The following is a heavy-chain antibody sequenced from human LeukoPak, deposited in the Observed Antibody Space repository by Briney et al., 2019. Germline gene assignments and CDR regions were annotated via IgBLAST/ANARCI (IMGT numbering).Heavy chain of an antibody. CDR1: GFTFSSYS. Sequence: GSLRLSCAASGFTFSSYSMNWVRQAPGKGLEWVSSISSSSSYIYYADSVKGRFTISRDNAKNSLYLQMNSLRAEDTAVYYCARDFLIRDWYGSYFDYWGQGTLVSVSS. D-gene: IGHD3-9*01. CDR3: ARDFLIRDWYGSYFDY. J-gene: IGHJ4*02. CDR2: ISSSSSYI. V-gene: IGHV3-21*01.